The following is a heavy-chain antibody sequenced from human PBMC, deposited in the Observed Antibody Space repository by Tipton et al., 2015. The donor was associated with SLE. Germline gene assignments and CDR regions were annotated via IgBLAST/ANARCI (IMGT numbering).Heavy chain of an antibody. D-gene: IGHD5/OR15-5a*01. CDR2: IYTFGGT. CDR1: GDSIRSYDYY. Sequence: TLSLTCTVSGDSIRSYDYYWSWLRQYPGHSGEGLEWIGQIYTFGGTNYNPPLKSRVTMSLDASKNQFSLKLTSVTATDTAVYYCARESLSRLDYWGQGMLVTVSS. J-gene: IGHJ4*02. CDR3: ARESLSRLDY. V-gene: IGHV4-61*09.